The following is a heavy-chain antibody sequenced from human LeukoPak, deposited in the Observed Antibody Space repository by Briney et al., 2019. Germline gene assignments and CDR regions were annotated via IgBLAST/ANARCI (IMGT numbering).Heavy chain of an antibody. CDR2: INHSGST. V-gene: IGHV4-34*01. Sequence: SETLSLTCAVYGGSFSGYYWSWLRQPPGKGLEWIGEINHSGSTNYNPSLKSRVTISVDTSKNQFSLKLSSVTAADTAVYYCARGRYYYGSGSKNSFFDPWGQGTLVTVSS. J-gene: IGHJ5*02. D-gene: IGHD3-10*01. CDR1: GGSFSGYY. CDR3: ARGRYYYGSGSKNSFFDP.